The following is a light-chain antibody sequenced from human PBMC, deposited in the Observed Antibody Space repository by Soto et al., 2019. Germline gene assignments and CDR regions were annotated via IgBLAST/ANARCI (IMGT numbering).Light chain of an antibody. V-gene: IGKV1-5*03. Sequence: DIQMTQSPSTLSASVGDRVTITCRASQSISSWLAGYQQKPGKAPNLLIYKASNFESGVPSRFSCSGCGSEFTLTISSLQPDDFATYYCQQDNSYPWTFGQGTKVEIK. CDR1: QSISSW. CDR2: KAS. CDR3: QQDNSYPWT. J-gene: IGKJ1*01.